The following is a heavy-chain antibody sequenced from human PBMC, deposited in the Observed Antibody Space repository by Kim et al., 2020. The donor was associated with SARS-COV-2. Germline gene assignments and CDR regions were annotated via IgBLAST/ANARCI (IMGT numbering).Heavy chain of an antibody. CDR3: ASSQEGSGVYGMDV. D-gene: IGHD3-10*01. J-gene: IGHJ6*02. Sequence: SETLSLTCTVSGGSISSGGYYWSWIRQHPGKGLEWIGYIYYSGSTYYNPSLKSRVTISVDTSKNQFSLKLSSVTAADTAVYYCASSQEGSGVYGMDVWGQGTTVTVSS. CDR2: IYYSGST. CDR1: GGSISSGGYY. V-gene: IGHV4-31*03.